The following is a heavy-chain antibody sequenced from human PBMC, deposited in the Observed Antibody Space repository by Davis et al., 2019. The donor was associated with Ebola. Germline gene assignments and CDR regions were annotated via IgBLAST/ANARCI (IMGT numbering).Heavy chain of an antibody. Sequence: GESLKISCKDSGNSFNTHWIGWVRQMPGKGLEWMGIIYTGDSDTRYSPSFRGQVTISADKSIKTAFLQWGRLKTSDTAMYYCAREGSGYSSWGQGTLVTVSS. J-gene: IGHJ5*02. CDR1: GNSFNTHW. V-gene: IGHV5-51*01. CDR3: AREGSGYSS. CDR2: IYTGDSDT. D-gene: IGHD5-18*01.